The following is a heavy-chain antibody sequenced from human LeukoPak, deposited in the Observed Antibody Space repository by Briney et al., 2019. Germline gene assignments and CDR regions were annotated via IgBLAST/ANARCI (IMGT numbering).Heavy chain of an antibody. CDR2: ISGSGATT. CDR1: GFTFSRYA. D-gene: IGHD3-3*01. CDR3: AKGLRFLEWLLYFDY. V-gene: IGHV3-23*01. Sequence: GGSLRLSCAASGFTFSRYAMSWVRQAPGKGLEWVSAISGSGATTYYAASMNGRFTISTDNSKNTLYLQMNSLRAEDTAVYYCAKGLRFLEWLLYFDYWGQGTLVTVSS. J-gene: IGHJ4*02.